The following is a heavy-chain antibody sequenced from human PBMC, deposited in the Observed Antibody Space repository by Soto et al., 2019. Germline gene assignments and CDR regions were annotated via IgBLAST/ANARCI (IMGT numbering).Heavy chain of an antibody. Sequence: PGGSLRLSCAASGFIFRDYYMSWIRQAPGKGLEWVSYISGSDNIIYYADSVKGRFTISRDNAKNSLYLRMDSLRAEDTAVYYCARPRYSTSGFAFDVWGQGTMVTVSS. J-gene: IGHJ3*01. CDR2: ISGSDNII. V-gene: IGHV3-11*01. CDR3: ARPRYSTSGFAFDV. D-gene: IGHD2-8*01. CDR1: GFIFRDYY.